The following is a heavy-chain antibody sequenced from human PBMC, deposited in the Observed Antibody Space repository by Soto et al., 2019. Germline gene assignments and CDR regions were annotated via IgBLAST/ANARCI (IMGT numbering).Heavy chain of an antibody. CDR1: GGSISSGGYY. V-gene: IGHV4-31*03. D-gene: IGHD1-26*01. J-gene: IGHJ3*02. Sequence: QVQLQESGPGLVKPSQTLSLTCTVSGGSISSGGYYWSWIRQHPGKGLEWIGYIYYSGSTSYNPSLKSRVTISVDTSKNQFSLKLSSVTAADTAVYYCARGSLVGAIRADAFDIWGQGTMVTVSS. CDR2: IYYSGST. CDR3: ARGSLVGAIRADAFDI.